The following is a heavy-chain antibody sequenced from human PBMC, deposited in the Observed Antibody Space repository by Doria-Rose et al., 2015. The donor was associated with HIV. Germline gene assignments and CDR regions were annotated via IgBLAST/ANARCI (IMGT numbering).Heavy chain of an antibody. D-gene: IGHD6-13*01. J-gene: IGHJ4*02. Sequence: ESGPVLVKPTETLTLTCTVSGVSLSSPGMGVSWIRQPPGKALEWLVKIFSDDERAYKTTLKSRLTISRGTSKSQVVLTMTDMGPVDTATYYCARIKSSRWYHKYYFDFWGQGTLVIVSA. CDR1: GVSLSSPGMG. CDR3: ARIKSSRWYHKYYFDF. CDR2: IFSDDER. V-gene: IGHV2-26*01.